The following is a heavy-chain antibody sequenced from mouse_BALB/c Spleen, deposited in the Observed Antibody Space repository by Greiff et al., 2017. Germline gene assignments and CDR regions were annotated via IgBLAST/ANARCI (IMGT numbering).Heavy chain of an antibody. CDR2: IDPENGNT. CDR3: ARDGNYGDYFDY. CDR1: GFNIKDYY. Sequence: DVKLVESGAELVRPGALVKLSCKASGFNIKDYYMHWVKQRPEQGLEWIGWIDPENGNTIYDPKFQGKASITADTSSNTAYLQLSSLTSEDTAVYYCARDGNYGDYFDYWGQGTTLTVSS. J-gene: IGHJ2*01. D-gene: IGHD2-1*01. V-gene: IGHV14-1*02.